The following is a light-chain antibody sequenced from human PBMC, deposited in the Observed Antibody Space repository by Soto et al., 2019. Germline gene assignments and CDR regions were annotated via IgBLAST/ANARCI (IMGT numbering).Light chain of an antibody. V-gene: IGKV1-27*01. CDR1: QGINSY. Sequence: DIQMTQSPSSLSASVGDRVTITCRASQGINSYLAWFQQKPGRVPKLLIYAASTLQSGVPSRFSGSGSGTDFTLTISNLQPEDGATYYCQKYNGAPLTFGGGTKVEIK. CDR3: QKYNGAPLT. CDR2: AAS. J-gene: IGKJ4*01.